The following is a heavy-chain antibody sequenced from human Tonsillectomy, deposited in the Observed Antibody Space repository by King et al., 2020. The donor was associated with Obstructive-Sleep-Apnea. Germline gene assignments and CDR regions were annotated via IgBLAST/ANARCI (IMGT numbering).Heavy chain of an antibody. V-gene: IGHV1-18*04. CDR3: AGDHGGYFDWLLAAPFDY. CDR1: GYTFTSYG. D-gene: IGHD3-9*01. J-gene: IGHJ4*02. CDR2: ISAYNGNT. Sequence: QLVQSGAEVKKPGASVKVSCKASGYTFTSYGISWVRQAPGQGLEWMGWISAYNGNTNYAQKLQGRVTMTTDTSTSTAYMALRGLSSDDTAVYYWAGDHGGYFDWLLAAPFDYWGQGTLVTVSS.